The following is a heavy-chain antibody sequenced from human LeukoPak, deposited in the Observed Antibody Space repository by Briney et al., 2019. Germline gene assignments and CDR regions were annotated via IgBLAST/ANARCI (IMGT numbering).Heavy chain of an antibody. V-gene: IGHV1-8*01. J-gene: IGHJ6*02. CDR1: GYTFTSYD. CDR3: AXXXXXXXXXXYVGDYYYYYGMDV. CDR2: MNPNSGNT. D-gene: IGHD3-16*01. Sequence: ASVKVSCKASGYTFTSYDINWVRQATGQGLEWMGWMNPNSGNTGYAQKFQGRVTMTRNTSISTAYMELSSLRSEDTAVYYCAXXXXXXXXXXYVGDYYYYYGMDVWGQGTTVTVSS.